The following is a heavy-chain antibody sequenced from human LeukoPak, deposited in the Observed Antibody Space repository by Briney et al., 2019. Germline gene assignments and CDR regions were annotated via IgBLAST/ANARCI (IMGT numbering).Heavy chain of an antibody. D-gene: IGHD1-14*01. Sequence: GASVKVSCKASGDTFSSYAFSWVRQAPGHGLEWMGGIIPIFGPANYAQKFQGRVTIVADESTSTAYMELSSLRSEDTAVYYCARDQPVTESYYCYYMDVWGKGTTVTISS. CDR1: GDTFSSYA. CDR3: ARDQPVTESYYCYYMDV. J-gene: IGHJ6*03. V-gene: IGHV1-69*13. CDR2: IIPIFGPA.